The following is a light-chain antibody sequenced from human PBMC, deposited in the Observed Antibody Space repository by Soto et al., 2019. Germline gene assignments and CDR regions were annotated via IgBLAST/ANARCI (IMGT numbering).Light chain of an antibody. J-gene: IGLJ3*02. V-gene: IGLV2-14*01. CDR3: SSYTTSSTLWV. CDR1: SSDVGVYNY. CDR2: EVS. Sequence: QAVVTQPASVSGSPGQSITISCTGTSSDVGVYNYVSWYQQHPDKAPKLMIYEVSSRPSGVSSRFSGSKSGSTASLTISGLQADDEADYYCSSYTTSSTLWVFGGGTKVTVL.